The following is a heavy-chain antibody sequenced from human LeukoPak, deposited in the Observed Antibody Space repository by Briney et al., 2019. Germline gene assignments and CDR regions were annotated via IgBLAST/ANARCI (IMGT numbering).Heavy chain of an antibody. CDR1: GFAFSSFA. CDR2: ISGSGGTT. J-gene: IGHJ4*02. CDR3: AKVTAYYDSSGYYDY. D-gene: IGHD3-22*01. V-gene: IGHV3-23*01. Sequence: GGSLRLSCAASGFAFSSFAMSWVRQAPGKGLEWVSAISGSGGTTYYADSVKGRFTISRDNSKRTLYLQMNSLRAEDTAVFCCAKVTAYYDSSGYYDYWGQGTLVTAPS.